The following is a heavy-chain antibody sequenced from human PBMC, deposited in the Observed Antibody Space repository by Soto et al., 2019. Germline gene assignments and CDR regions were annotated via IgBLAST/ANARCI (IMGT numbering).Heavy chain of an antibody. J-gene: IGHJ6*02. D-gene: IGHD6-19*01. Sequence: QVQLVQSGAEVKKPGSSVKVSCKASGGTFSSYAISWVRQAPGQGLEWMGGIIPIFGTANYAQKFQGRVTITADESTSTADMELSSLRSEDTAVYYCARGRYSSGWYKYGMDVWGQGTTVTVSS. CDR2: IIPIFGTA. CDR1: GGTFSSYA. V-gene: IGHV1-69*01. CDR3: ARGRYSSGWYKYGMDV.